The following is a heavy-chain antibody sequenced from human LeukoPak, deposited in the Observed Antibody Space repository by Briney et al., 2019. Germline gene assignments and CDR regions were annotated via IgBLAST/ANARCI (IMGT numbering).Heavy chain of an antibody. V-gene: IGHV3-23*01. CDR3: AKAPLVGAIDY. D-gene: IGHD1-26*01. CDR1: GFTFSDYY. CDR2: ISGSGGST. Sequence: GGSLRLSCAASGFTFSDYYMSWIRQAPGKGLEWVSVISGSGGSTYYADSVKGRFAISRDNSKNTLYLQMNSLRAEDTAVYYCAKAPLVGAIDYWGQGTLVTVSS. J-gene: IGHJ4*02.